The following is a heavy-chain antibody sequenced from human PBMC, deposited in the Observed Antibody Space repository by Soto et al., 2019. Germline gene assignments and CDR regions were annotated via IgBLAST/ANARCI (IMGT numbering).Heavy chain of an antibody. V-gene: IGHV4-59*01. CDR1: GGSISSYH. D-gene: IGHD3-3*01. J-gene: IGHJ4*02. Sequence: QVQLQESGPGLVKPSETLSLTCTVSGGSISSYHWSWIRQPPGKGLEWIGYIYYSGSTNYNPSLKSRVTISVDTSKNQFSLKLSSVTAADTAVYYCARGNRDYDFWSGYYLFDYWGQGTLVTVSS. CDR3: ARGNRDYDFWSGYYLFDY. CDR2: IYYSGST.